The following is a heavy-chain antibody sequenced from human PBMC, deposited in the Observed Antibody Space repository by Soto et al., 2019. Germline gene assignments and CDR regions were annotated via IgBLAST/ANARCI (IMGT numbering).Heavy chain of an antibody. CDR3: ASRSSAAGTYHYYYYGMDV. V-gene: IGHV1-69*06. Sequence: VQLVQSGAEVKKAGSSVKVSCKASGGTFSSYAISWVRQAPGQGLEWMGGIIPIFGTANYAQKFQGRVTITADKSTSTAYMELSSLRSEDTAVYYCASRSSAAGTYHYYYYGMDVWGQGTTVTVSS. CDR1: GGTFSSYA. D-gene: IGHD6-13*01. J-gene: IGHJ6*02. CDR2: IIPIFGTA.